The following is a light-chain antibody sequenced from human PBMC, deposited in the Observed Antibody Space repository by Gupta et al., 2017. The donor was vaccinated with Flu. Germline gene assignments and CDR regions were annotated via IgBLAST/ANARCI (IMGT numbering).Light chain of an antibody. CDR2: DGS. CDR1: QNIGKF. V-gene: IGKV1-39*01. J-gene: IGKJ3*01. Sequence: DIQMTQTTSPLSANVGGRVTITCRASQNIGKFLNWYQQRPGKAPKLLISDGSTLQDGVPSRFSGSGSGATFTLTIYSLQPEDFATCFCQQGFNSPPTFGPGTKVDVK. CDR3: QQGFNSPPT.